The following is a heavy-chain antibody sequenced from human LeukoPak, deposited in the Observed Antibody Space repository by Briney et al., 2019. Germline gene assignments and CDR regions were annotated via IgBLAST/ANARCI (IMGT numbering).Heavy chain of an antibody. V-gene: IGHV4-34*01. CDR2: INHSGST. CDR1: GGSISSYY. D-gene: IGHD2-2*01. CDR3: ARVRKPVVPAAISYYYYYMDV. J-gene: IGHJ6*03. Sequence: PSETLSLTCTVSGGSISSYYWSWIRQPPGKGLEWIGEINHSGSTNYNPSLKSRVTISVDTSKNQFSLKLSSVTAADTAVYYCARVRKPVVPAAISYYYYYMDVWGKGTTVTVSS.